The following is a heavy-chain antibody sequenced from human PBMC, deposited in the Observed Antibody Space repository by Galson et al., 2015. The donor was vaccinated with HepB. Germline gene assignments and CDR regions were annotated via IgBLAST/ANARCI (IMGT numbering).Heavy chain of an antibody. CDR3: ARHRADSSGYVSYYYYGMDV. V-gene: IGHV5-10-1*01. J-gene: IGHJ6*02. CDR1: GYSFTSYW. CDR2: IDPSDSYT. D-gene: IGHD3-22*01. Sequence: QSGAEVKKPGESLRISCKGSGYSFTSYWISWVRQMPGKGLEWMGRIDPSDSYTNYSPSFQGHVTISADKSISTAYLQWSSLKASDTAMYYCARHRADSSGYVSYYYYGMDVWGQGTTVTVSS.